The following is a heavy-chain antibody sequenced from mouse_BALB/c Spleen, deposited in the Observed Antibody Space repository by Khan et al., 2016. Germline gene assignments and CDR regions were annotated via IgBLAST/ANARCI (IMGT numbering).Heavy chain of an antibody. J-gene: IGHJ4*01. D-gene: IGHD2-14*01. Sequence: EVELVESGGGLVKPGGSLKHSCAASGFTFSDYYMYWVRQTPEKRLEWVATISDGGSYTYYPDSVKGRFTISRDNAKNNLYLQMSSLKSEDTAMYYCARDKAVRRRTEPYAMDYWGQGTSVTGSS. CDR3: ARDKAVRRRTEPYAMDY. CDR1: GFTFSDYY. V-gene: IGHV5-4*02. CDR2: ISDGGSYT.